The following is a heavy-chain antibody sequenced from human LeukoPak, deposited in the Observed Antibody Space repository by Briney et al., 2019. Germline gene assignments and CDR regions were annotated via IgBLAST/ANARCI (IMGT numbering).Heavy chain of an antibody. Sequence: PSETLSLTCAVYGGSFSGYYWSWIRQPPGKGLEWIGEINHSGSTNYNPSLKSRVTISVDTSKNQFSLKLSSVTAADTAVYYCARGTLVVVAATDYYYYYMDVWGKGTTVTVSS. J-gene: IGHJ6*03. V-gene: IGHV4-34*01. CDR3: ARGTLVVVAATDYYYYYMDV. D-gene: IGHD2-15*01. CDR2: INHSGST. CDR1: GGSFSGYY.